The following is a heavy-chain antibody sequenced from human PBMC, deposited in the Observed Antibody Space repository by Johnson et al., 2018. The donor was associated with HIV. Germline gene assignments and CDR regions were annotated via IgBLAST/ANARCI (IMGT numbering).Heavy chain of an antibody. V-gene: IGHV3-9*01. D-gene: IGHD2-15*01. CDR2: ISWNSGRI. CDR3: ARDRKWVGARSGDAFDI. J-gene: IGHJ3*02. CDR1: GFTFDDYA. Sequence: VQLVESGGGLVQPGRSLRLSCAASGFTFDDYAMHWVRQVPGKGPEWVSGISWNSGRIGYADSVKGRFTISRDNAKNTLYLQMNSLRAEDTAVFYCARDRKWVGARSGDAFDIWGQGTMVTVSS.